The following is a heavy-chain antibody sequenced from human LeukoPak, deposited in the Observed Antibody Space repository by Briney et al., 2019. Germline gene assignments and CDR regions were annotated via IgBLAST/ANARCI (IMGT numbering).Heavy chain of an antibody. Sequence: GGSLRLSCAASGFTFRSYGMHWVRQAPGKVLGWVAVLPYEGSNKYYADSVKDRFTTSTDNSKNTLYLQMNSLRAEDTAVYYCAKEIAAAGYYDYYGMDVWGQGTTVAVSS. CDR3: AKEIAAAGYYDYYGMDV. CDR2: LPYEGSNK. V-gene: IGHV3-30*18. CDR1: GFTFRSYG. J-gene: IGHJ6*02. D-gene: IGHD6-13*01.